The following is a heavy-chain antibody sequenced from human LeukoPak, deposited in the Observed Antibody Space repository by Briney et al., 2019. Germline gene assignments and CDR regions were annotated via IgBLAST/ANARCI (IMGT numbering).Heavy chain of an antibody. D-gene: IGHD3-9*01. Sequence: GASVKVSCKASGYTFTSYGISWVRQAPGQGLEWMGWISAYNGNTNYAQKLQGRVTMTTDTSTSTAYMELRSLRSDDTAVYYCARIRNEAVLRYFDWLSDYWGQGTLVTVSS. CDR1: GYTFTSYG. CDR2: ISAYNGNT. J-gene: IGHJ4*02. V-gene: IGHV1-18*01. CDR3: ARIRNEAVLRYFDWLSDY.